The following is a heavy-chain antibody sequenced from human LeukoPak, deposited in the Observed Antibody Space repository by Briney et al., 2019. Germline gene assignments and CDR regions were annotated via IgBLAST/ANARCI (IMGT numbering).Heavy chain of an antibody. CDR1: GFTFDVSA. CDR3: AKKTPGNYPYDY. V-gene: IGHV3-23*01. Sequence: GGSLRLSCAASGFTFDVSAMNWVRQAPGKGLEWVSASGNAGDTYYADSVKGRFTISRDNSKKMLFPQMTSLRAEDTAVYYCAKKTPGNYPYDYWGQGTLVNVSP. CDR2: SGNAGDT. D-gene: IGHD3-22*01. J-gene: IGHJ4*02.